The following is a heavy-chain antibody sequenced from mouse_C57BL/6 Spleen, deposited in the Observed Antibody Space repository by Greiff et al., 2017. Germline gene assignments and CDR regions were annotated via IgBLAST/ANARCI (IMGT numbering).Heavy chain of an antibody. CDR1: GYTFTEYT. CDR2: FYPGSGSI. J-gene: IGHJ4*01. V-gene: IGHV1-62-2*01. CDR3: ARHEDKDDGYYLGNYAMDY. D-gene: IGHD2-3*01. Sequence: QVQLQQSGAELVKPGASVKLSCKASGYTFTEYTIHWVKQRSGQGLEWIGWFYPGSGSIKYNEKFKDKATLTADKSSSTVYMELSRLTSEDSAVYFCARHEDKDDGYYLGNYAMDYWGQGTSVTVSS.